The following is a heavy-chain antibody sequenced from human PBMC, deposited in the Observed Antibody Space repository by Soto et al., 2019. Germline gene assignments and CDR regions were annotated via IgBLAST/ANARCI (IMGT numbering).Heavy chain of an antibody. CDR3: ARAVAARPGYYYGMDV. D-gene: IGHD6-6*01. CDR1: GGTFSSYA. Sequence: SVKVSCKASGGTFSSYAISWVRQAPGQGLEWMGGIIPIFGTANYAQKFQGRVTITADESTSTAYMELSSLRSGDTAVYYCARAVAARPGYYYGMDVWGQGTTVTVSS. CDR2: IIPIFGTA. V-gene: IGHV1-69*13. J-gene: IGHJ6*02.